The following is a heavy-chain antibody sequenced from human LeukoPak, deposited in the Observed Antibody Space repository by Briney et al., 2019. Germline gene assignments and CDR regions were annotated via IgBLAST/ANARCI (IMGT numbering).Heavy chain of an antibody. Sequence: SETLSLTCTVSGGSISSYYWSWIRQPPGKGLEWIGYIYYSGSTNYNPSLKSRVTISVDTSKNQFSLKLSSVTAADTAVYYCARGWSSWAYGDATFDYWGQGTPVTVSS. CDR1: GGSISSYY. D-gene: IGHD4-17*01. CDR2: IYYSGST. J-gene: IGHJ4*02. CDR3: ARGWSSWAYGDATFDY. V-gene: IGHV4-59*01.